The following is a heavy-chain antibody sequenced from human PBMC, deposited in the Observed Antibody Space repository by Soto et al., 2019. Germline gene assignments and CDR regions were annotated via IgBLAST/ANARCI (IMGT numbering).Heavy chain of an antibody. V-gene: IGHV1-69*13. Sequence: GASVKVSCKASGGTFSSYAISWVRQAPGQGLEWMGGIIPIFGTANYAQKFQGRVTITADESTSTAYMELSSLRSEDTAVYYCARSGGYSYGLGGRYYYYGMDVWGQGTTVTVS. CDR1: GGTFSSYA. J-gene: IGHJ6*02. CDR3: ARSGGYSYGLGGRYYYYGMDV. D-gene: IGHD5-18*01. CDR2: IIPIFGTA.